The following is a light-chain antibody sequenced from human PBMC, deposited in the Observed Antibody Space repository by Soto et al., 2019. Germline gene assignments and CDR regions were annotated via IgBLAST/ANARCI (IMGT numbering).Light chain of an antibody. Sequence: QSALTQPASVSGSPGQSITISCTGTSSDVGSYNYVSWYQQHPGKAPKLMIYEVSNRPSAVSNRFSGSKSGNTASLTISGLQAEDAANYYCSSYTNISTRVFGGGTKLTVL. CDR3: SSYTNISTRV. CDR2: EVS. CDR1: SSDVGSYNY. V-gene: IGLV2-14*01. J-gene: IGLJ3*02.